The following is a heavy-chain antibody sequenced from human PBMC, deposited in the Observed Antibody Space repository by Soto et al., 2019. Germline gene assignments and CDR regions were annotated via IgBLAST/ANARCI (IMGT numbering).Heavy chain of an antibody. V-gene: IGHV3-48*02. J-gene: IGHJ4*02. CDR1: GFTFRDYN. Sequence: GGALRLSFXASGFTFRDYNRNWVRQAPGKGLEWVSFITDGSRSIDYADSGKGRFTISRDDAKNSLYLQMNSLRDEDTAVYYCARDNCVGDRCWGPGTLVTVSS. CDR3: ARDNCVGDRC. D-gene: IGHD2-21*01. CDR2: ITDGSRSI.